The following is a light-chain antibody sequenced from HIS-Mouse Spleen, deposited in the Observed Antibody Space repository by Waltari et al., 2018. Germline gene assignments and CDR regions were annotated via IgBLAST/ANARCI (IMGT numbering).Light chain of an antibody. Sequence: DIQMTQSPSSLSASVGDRVTITCRASQGISNYLAWYQQKPGKVPKLLIYAASTLQSGVQSRFSGSGSGTDFTLTISSLQPEDVATYYCQKYNSAPLITFGQGTRLEIK. J-gene: IGKJ5*01. V-gene: IGKV1-27*01. CDR1: QGISNY. CDR3: QKYNSAPLIT. CDR2: AAS.